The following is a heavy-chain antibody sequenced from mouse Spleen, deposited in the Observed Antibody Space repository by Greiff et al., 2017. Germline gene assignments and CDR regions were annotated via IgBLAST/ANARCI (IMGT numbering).Heavy chain of an antibody. CDR1: GYTFTDYE. J-gene: IGHJ4*01. V-gene: IGHV1-15*01. D-gene: IGHD2-2*01. Sequence: QVQLKESGAELVRPGASVTLSCKASGYTFTDYEMHWVKQTPVHGLEWIGAIDPETGGTAYNQKFKGKAILTADKSSSTAYMELRSLTSEDSAVYYCTRGGWLRSSGLYAMDYWGQGTSVTVSS. CDR3: TRGGWLRSSGLYAMDY. CDR2: IDPETGGT.